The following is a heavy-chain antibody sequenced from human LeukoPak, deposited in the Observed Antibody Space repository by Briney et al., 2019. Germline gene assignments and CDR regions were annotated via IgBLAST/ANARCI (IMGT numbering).Heavy chain of an antibody. CDR2: ISSCSSYI. CDR3: ARDCWDYGSGSYCGIDY. J-gene: IGHJ4*02. CDR1: GFTFSSYS. V-gene: IGHV3-21*01. D-gene: IGHD3-10*01. Sequence: GGSLRLSCAASGFTFSSYSMNWVRQAPGKGLGWVSSISSCSSYIYYADSVKGRFTISRDNAKNSLYLQMNSLKAEDTAVYYCARDCWDYGSGSYCGIDYWGQGTLVTVSS.